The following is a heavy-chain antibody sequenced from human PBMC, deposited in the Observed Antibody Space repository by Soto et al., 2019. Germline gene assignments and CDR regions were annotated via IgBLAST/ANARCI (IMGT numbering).Heavy chain of an antibody. CDR2: IDPNAGST. CDR1: GYAFTSYY. Sequence: QVQLVQSGAEVKKPGASVKVSCKASGYAFTSYYIPWVRRAPGQGLEWMGIIDPNAGSTTYAQEFHGRLTFTRDTSTSTVYMELSGLTSEDTAVYYCARPLAMAHQYFCCGMDVWGQGTTVTVSS. J-gene: IGHJ6*02. CDR3: ARPLAMAHQYFCCGMDV. V-gene: IGHV1-46*01.